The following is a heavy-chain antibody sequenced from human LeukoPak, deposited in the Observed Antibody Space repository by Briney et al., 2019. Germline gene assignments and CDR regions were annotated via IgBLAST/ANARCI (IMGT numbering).Heavy chain of an antibody. Sequence: SETLSLTCTVSGGSISSYYWSWIRQLPGKGLEWIANVYNSGSTNYNPSLKSRVTISVDMFKNQFSLKLTSVTAADTAVYYCARLRSGMDVWGQGTTVTVSS. CDR3: ARLRSGMDV. J-gene: IGHJ6*02. CDR1: GGSISSYY. V-gene: IGHV4-59*01. CDR2: VYNSGST.